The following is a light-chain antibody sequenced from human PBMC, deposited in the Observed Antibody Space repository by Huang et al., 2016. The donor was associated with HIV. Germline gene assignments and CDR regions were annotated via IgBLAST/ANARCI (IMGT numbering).Light chain of an antibody. Sequence: DIRMTQSPSSLSASIGDRVTITCRTSQSIGASLNWYQHKPGKAPKLLVYATFNLHFGVPSRFSGSGSGTDFTLTITNLQPEDFASYYCQQSYSTPRVTFGPGTKVYI. V-gene: IGKV1-39*01. CDR1: QSIGAS. J-gene: IGKJ3*01. CDR3: QQSYSTPRVT. CDR2: ATF.